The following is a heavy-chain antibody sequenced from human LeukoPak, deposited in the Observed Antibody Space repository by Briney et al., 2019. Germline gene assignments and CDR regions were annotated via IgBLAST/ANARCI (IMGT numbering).Heavy chain of an antibody. CDR1: GDSVSSNSAA. V-gene: IGHV6-1*01. D-gene: IGHD6-19*01. Sequence: SQTLSLTCVISGDSVSSNSAAWNWIRQSPSRGFEWLGRTYYRSRWYTEYATSVKSRITISPDTSKNQFSLQLTSVTPEDTAVYYCAKEIRDQQWWGQGSLVTVSS. CDR2: TYYRSRWYT. CDR3: AKEIRDQQW. J-gene: IGHJ4*02.